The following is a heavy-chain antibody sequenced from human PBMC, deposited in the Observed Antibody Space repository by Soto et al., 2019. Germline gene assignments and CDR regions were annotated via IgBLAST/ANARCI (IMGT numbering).Heavy chain of an antibody. Sequence: QVQLVESGGVVVQPGRSLRLSCAASGFTFSTYGMHCVRQAPGKGLEWVAGISYDGSKKHYADSGKGLLTISRDKSKNQLYLHMRILGAEDTGVYYCAKDAYYYDSTGDYVFDVWCQGTLVTVS. V-gene: IGHV3-30*18. CDR1: GFTFSTYG. CDR2: ISYDGSKK. CDR3: AKDAYYYDSTGDYVFDV. D-gene: IGHD3-22*01. J-gene: IGHJ4*02.